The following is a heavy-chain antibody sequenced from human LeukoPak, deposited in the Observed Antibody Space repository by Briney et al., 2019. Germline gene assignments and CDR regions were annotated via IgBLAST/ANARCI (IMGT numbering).Heavy chain of an antibody. Sequence: GSSVKVSCKASGGTFSSYAISWVRQAPGQGLEWMGGIIPIFGTANYAQKFQGRVTITADESTSTAYMELSSLRSEDTAVYYCAKDQRWESPHYLDSWGQGTLVTVSS. CDR3: AKDQRWESPHYLDS. CDR2: IIPIFGTA. J-gene: IGHJ4*02. CDR1: GGTFSSYA. V-gene: IGHV1-69*01. D-gene: IGHD1-26*01.